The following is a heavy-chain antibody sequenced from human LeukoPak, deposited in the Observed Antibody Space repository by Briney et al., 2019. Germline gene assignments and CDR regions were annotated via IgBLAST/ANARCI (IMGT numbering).Heavy chain of an antibody. J-gene: IGHJ6*04. D-gene: IGHD4-17*01. V-gene: IGHV4-34*01. Sequence: SETLSLTCAVYGGSFSGYYWSWIRQPPGKGLEWIGEINHSGSTNYNPSLKSRVTISVDTSKNQFSLKLSSVTATDTAVYYRARVFGAYGDYYYYGMDVWGKGTTVTVSS. CDR3: ARVFGAYGDYYYYGMDV. CDR1: GGSFSGYY. CDR2: INHSGST.